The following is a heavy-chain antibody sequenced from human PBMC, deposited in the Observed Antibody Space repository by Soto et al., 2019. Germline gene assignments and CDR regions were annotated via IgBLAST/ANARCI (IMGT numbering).Heavy chain of an antibody. V-gene: IGHV3-7*01. J-gene: IGHJ4*02. CDR2: INPEGNAK. CDR3: AAWDTTNI. CDR1: GFSISTYW. D-gene: IGHD5-18*01. Sequence: GGSLRLSCSGFGFSISTYWMNWIRQTPGKGLEWVANINPEGNAKTYVDPVKGRFFISRDNTRNSLDLQMTSLRVEDSAIYFCAAWDTTNIWGQGILVTVSS.